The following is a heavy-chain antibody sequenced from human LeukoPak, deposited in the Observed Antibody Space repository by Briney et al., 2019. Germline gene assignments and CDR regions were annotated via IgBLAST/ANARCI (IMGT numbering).Heavy chain of an antibody. CDR1: GFTFSNFA. CDR3: ARITSFYYFDY. Sequence: GGSLRLSCAASGFTFSNFAMYWVRQAPGKELEWVAVISYDGNSEYYADSVKGRFTISRDNSKNTLFLQMNSLRDEGTAVYYGARITSFYYFDYWGQGTLVTVSS. D-gene: IGHD1-20*01. CDR2: ISYDGNSE. J-gene: IGHJ4*02. V-gene: IGHV3-30-3*01.